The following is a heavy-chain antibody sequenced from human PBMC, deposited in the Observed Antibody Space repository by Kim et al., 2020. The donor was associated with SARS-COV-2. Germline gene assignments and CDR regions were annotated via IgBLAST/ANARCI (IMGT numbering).Heavy chain of an antibody. CDR2: VNSDGSST. D-gene: IGHD3-16*01. CDR3: ASRCTGYVWEKFDY. Sequence: GGSLRLSCVASGFTFSSYWMHWVRQAPGKGLVWVSRVNSDGSSTSYADSVKGRFTISRDNSKNTLYLQMNSLRAEDTAVYYCASRCTGYVWEKFDYWGQG. V-gene: IGHV3-74*01. J-gene: IGHJ4*02. CDR1: GFTFSSYW.